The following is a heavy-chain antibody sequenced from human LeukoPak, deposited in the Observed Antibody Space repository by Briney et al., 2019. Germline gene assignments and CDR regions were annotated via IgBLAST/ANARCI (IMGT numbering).Heavy chain of an antibody. CDR1: RFTFSSYG. Sequence: PGRSLRLSCVASRFTFSSYGMHWVRQAPGRGLEWVAVIWYDGSKEYYADSVTGRFTISRDNSKNTLYLQMNSLRAEDTAVYYCAKDPVATVTTHYYYYMDVWGKGTTVTVPS. V-gene: IGHV3-33*06. J-gene: IGHJ6*03. CDR2: IWYDGSKE. CDR3: AKDPVATVTTHYYYYMDV. D-gene: IGHD4-11*01.